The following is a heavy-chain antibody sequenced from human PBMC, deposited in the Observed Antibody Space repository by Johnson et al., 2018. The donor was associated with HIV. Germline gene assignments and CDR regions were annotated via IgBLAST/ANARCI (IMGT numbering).Heavy chain of an antibody. J-gene: IGHJ3*02. V-gene: IGHV3-20*04. CDR3: ATWGSDYVGYAFDI. CDR1: GFIFSTYW. D-gene: IGHD3-16*01. Sequence: VQLVESGGGLVQYGGSLRLSCAASGFIFSTYWMSWVRQAPGKGLEWVSGINWNGGSTGYADSVKGRFPISRDNAKNTLYLQMNSLRAEDTAVYYCATWGSDYVGYAFDIWGQGTMVTVSS. CDR2: INWNGGST.